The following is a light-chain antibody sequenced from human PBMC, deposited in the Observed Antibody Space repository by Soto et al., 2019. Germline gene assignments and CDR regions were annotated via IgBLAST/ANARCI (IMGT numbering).Light chain of an antibody. V-gene: IGKV3-11*01. Sequence: EIVLTQSPATLSLSPGERATLSCRASQSVSSYLAWYQQKPGQAPRLLIYDASNGATGSPARFSGSGSGTNFTLTISSLEPEDFAVYYCEQRSNWPLTFGGGTKVEIK. J-gene: IGKJ4*01. CDR3: EQRSNWPLT. CDR1: QSVSSY. CDR2: DAS.